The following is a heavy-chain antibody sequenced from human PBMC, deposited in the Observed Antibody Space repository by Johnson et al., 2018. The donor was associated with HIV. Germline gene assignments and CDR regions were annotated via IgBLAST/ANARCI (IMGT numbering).Heavy chain of an antibody. CDR1: AFTFDYYV. CDR3: AKGSPYTSSWLDALDI. D-gene: IGHD6-13*01. Sequence: VQLVESGGGVVQPGGSLRLSCAASAFTFDYYVMHWVRQGPGKGLEWVSLISWDGGTTYYADSVRGRFTISRDNRKNSLYLQLNSLRAEDTALYYCAKGSPYTSSWLDALDIWGQGTMVTVSS. CDR2: ISWDGGTT. V-gene: IGHV3-43D*03. J-gene: IGHJ3*02.